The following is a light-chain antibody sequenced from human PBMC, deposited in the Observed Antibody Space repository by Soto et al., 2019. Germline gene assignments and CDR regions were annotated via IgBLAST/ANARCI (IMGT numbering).Light chain of an antibody. CDR1: QSVSSSF. CDR3: QQYDNSPLT. V-gene: IGKV3-20*01. J-gene: IGKJ4*01. CDR2: GAS. Sequence: EIVLTQSPGTLSLSPGERATLSCRASQSVSSSFLAWYQQKPGQAPRLLIYGASSRATGIPYRFSSSGSGTDFTLTISRLEPEDFAVYYCQQYDNSPLTFGGGTKVEIK.